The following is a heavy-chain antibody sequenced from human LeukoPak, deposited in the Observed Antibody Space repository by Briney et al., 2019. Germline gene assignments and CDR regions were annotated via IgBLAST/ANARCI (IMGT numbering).Heavy chain of an antibody. V-gene: IGHV4-39*07. J-gene: IGHJ3*02. D-gene: IGHD6-13*01. CDR3: ARDSAAAGYDAFDI. Sequence: SETPSLTCTVSGGSISSSSYYWGWIRQPPGKGLEWIGSIYYSGSTYYNPSLKSRVTISVDTSKNQFSLKLSSVTAADTAVYYCARDSAAAGYDAFDIWGQGTMVTVSS. CDR2: IYYSGST. CDR1: GGSISSSSYY.